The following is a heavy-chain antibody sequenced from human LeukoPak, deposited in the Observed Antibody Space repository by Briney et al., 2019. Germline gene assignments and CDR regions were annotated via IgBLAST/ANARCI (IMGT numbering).Heavy chain of an antibody. Sequence: GASLTLSCSACGFTFDDYVMSWVRHAPGKGLEWVSGINWNGGSTGYADSVKGTFTISRDNDKNSLYLQMTSLKAEDTALYYCARARSTGYYVVDYWGQGTLVTVSS. CDR3: ARARSTGYYVVDY. CDR2: INWNGGST. CDR1: GFTFDDYV. D-gene: IGHD3-9*01. J-gene: IGHJ4*02. V-gene: IGHV3-20*04.